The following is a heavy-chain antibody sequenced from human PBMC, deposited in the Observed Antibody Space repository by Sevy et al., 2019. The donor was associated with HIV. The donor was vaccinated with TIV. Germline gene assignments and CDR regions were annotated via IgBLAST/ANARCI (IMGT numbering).Heavy chain of an antibody. CDR2: LXXXXXXI. CDR3: AXEGCTRXHDX. J-gene: IGHJ4*02. V-gene: IGHV3-21*04. Sequence: GGSLRLSCAASGFXFYDXSMXXXRXAXXXXLEGXXXLXXXXXXINSADSVKGRFTISRDNSKNSFYLQXDNLRVEDTALXXCAXEGCTRXHDXWGQGTRVTVSS. D-gene: IGHD2-8*01. CDR1: GFXFYDXS.